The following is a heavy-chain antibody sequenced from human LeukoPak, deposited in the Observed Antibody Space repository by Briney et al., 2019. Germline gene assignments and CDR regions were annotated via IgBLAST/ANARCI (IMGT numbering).Heavy chain of an antibody. Sequence: SETLSLTCAVYGGSFSGYYWSWIRQPPGKGLEWIGEINHSGSTNYNPSLKSRVTISVDTSKNQFSLKLSSVTAADTAVYYCARGDWTDYWGQGTLVTVSS. CDR3: ARGDWTDY. CDR2: INHSGST. D-gene: IGHD1-1*01. J-gene: IGHJ4*02. V-gene: IGHV4-34*01. CDR1: GGSFSGYY.